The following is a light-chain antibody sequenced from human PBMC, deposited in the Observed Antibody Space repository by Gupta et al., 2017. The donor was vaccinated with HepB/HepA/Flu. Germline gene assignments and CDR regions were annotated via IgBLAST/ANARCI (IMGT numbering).Light chain of an antibody. J-gene: IGKJ2*03. CDR2: VAS. Sequence: IQLTQSPSLLSASVRDRVPITCLASQDISDSLAWYQQKPGKAPKVLIYVASTLHGGVPSRFSGNGSGTXFTLTIXSLQPEDFAVYYCLHVDSFPSSFGXGTKVEIK. V-gene: IGKV1-9*01. CDR3: LHVDSFPSS. CDR1: QDISDS.